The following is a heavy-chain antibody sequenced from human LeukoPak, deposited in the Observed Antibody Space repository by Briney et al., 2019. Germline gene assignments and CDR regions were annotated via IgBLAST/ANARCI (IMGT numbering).Heavy chain of an antibody. Sequence: SQTLSLTCAISGDSVSRNSAAWDWSRQSPSRGLEWLGRTYYRSKWYNDYAVSLKSRITINPDTSKNQFSLQLNSVTPEDTAVYYCARTDTSGSYHWGQGTLVTVSS. V-gene: IGHV6-1*01. D-gene: IGHD3-10*01. CDR2: TYYRSKWYN. CDR3: ARTDTSGSYH. J-gene: IGHJ5*02. CDR1: GDSVSRNSAA.